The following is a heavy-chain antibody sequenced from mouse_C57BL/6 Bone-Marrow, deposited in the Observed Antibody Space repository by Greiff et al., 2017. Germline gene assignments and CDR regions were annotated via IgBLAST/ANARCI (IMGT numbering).Heavy chain of an antibody. D-gene: IGHD1-1*01. CDR1: GYTFTSYG. J-gene: IGHJ3*01. CDR2: IYPRSGNT. Sequence: VQLVESGAELARPGASVKLSCKASGYTFTSYGISWVKQRTGQGLEWIGEIYPRSGNTYYNEKFKGKATLTADKSSSTAYMELRSLTSEDSAVYFCASPLYGSSPGWFAYWGQGTLVTVSA. V-gene: IGHV1-81*01. CDR3: ASPLYGSSPGWFAY.